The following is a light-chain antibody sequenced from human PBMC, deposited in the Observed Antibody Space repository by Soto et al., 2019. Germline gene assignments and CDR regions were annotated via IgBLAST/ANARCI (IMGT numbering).Light chain of an antibody. CDR3: QQFGSSPLYT. Sequence: EIVLTQSPGTLSLSPGERATLSCRASQSVSSSYLAWYQQKPGQAPRLLIYGASTRATGIPDRFSGSGSGTVFTLTISRLEPEDFAVYYCQQFGSSPLYTFGKGTKLEIK. CDR1: QSVSSSY. V-gene: IGKV3-20*01. J-gene: IGKJ2*01. CDR2: GAS.